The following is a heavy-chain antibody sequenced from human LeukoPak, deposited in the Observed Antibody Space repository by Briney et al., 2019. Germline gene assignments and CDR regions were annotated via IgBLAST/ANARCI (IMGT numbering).Heavy chain of an antibody. CDR1: GYTFTYYY. CDR2: IDPNRGAT. V-gene: IGHV1-2*06. CDR3: ARDAPSTPHWELDY. J-gene: IGHJ4*02. Sequence: ASVKVSCKASGYTFTYYYLHWVRQAPGQRLEWMGRIDPNRGATLYAQDLQGKIPLTRDTSISTASMELSTLSWDDTAVYYCARDAPSTPHWELDYWGRGALVTVSS. D-gene: IGHD1-26*01.